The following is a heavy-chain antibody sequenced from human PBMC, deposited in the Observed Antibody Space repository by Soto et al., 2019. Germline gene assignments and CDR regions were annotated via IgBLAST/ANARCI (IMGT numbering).Heavy chain of an antibody. CDR2: INPKNGDT. D-gene: IGHD6-19*01. CDR3: AKARAVRLEVCDS. CDR1: GYTFTDYY. Sequence: GASVKVSCKASGYTFTDYYIHWVRQAPGQGLEWMGWINPKNGDTKYEQYLQDRVAWTRDTSISTAYMELTRLRSDDTAIYYCAKARAVRLEVCDSWGQGALVTVSS. V-gene: IGHV1-2*02. J-gene: IGHJ4*02.